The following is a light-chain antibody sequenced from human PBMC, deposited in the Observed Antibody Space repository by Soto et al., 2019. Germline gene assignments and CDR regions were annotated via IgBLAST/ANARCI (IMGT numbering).Light chain of an antibody. V-gene: IGKV3-11*01. CDR2: DVS. J-gene: IGKJ5*01. Sequence: PGERATLSCRASQSVSSYLAWYQQKPGQAPRLLIYDVSNRATGIPARFSGSGSGTDFTLTISSLEPEDFAIYYCQQRNNWPAITFGQGTRLEIK. CDR3: QQRNNWPAIT. CDR1: QSVSSY.